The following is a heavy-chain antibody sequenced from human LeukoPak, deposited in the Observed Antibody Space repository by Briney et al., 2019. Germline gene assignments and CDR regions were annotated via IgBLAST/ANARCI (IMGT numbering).Heavy chain of an antibody. D-gene: IGHD3-16*02. J-gene: IGHJ4*02. Sequence: KPSETLSLTCTVSGGSISSSSYYWGWIRQPPGKGLEWIGSIYYSGSTYYNPSIKSRVTISVDTSKNQFSLKLSSVTAADTAVYYCARNSEGLRLGELSPPIWGQGTLVTVSS. V-gene: IGHV4-39*01. CDR1: GGSISSSSYY. CDR3: ARNSEGLRLGELSPPI. CDR2: IYYSGST.